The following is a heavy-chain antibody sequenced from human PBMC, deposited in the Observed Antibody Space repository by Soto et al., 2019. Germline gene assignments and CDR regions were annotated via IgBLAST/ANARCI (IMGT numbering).Heavy chain of an antibody. CDR1: GGSISSGGYY. CDR3: ARLDLIAAVGPYYYGMDV. D-gene: IGHD6-13*01. CDR2: IYYSGST. J-gene: IGHJ6*02. V-gene: IGHV4-31*03. Sequence: SETLSLTCTVSGGSISSGGYYWSCIRQHPGKGLEWIGYIYYSGSTYYNPSLKSRVTISVDTSKNQFSLKLSSVTAADTAVYYCARLDLIAAVGPYYYGMDVWGQGTTVTVSS.